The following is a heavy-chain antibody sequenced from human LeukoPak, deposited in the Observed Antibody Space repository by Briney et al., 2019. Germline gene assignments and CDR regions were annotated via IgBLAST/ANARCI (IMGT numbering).Heavy chain of an antibody. D-gene: IGHD3-22*01. CDR2: IYYSGST. CDR1: GYSVSSGFY. J-gene: IGHJ3*02. Sequence: SETLSLTCSVSGYSVSSGFYWGWIRQPPGKGLEWIGSIYYSGSTYYNPSLKSRVTISVDTSKNQFSLKLSSVTAADTAVYYCARANYYDSSGYSRGAFDIWGQGTMVTVSS. CDR3: ARANYYDSSGYSRGAFDI. V-gene: IGHV4-38-2*02.